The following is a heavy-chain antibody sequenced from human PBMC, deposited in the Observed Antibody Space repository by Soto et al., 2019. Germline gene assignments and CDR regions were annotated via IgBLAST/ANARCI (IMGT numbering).Heavy chain of an antibody. V-gene: IGHV1-18*01. Sequence: ASVKVSCKTSGYTFTNYGMTWVRQAPGQGLEWMGWISAYNGNTGYTQKLQGRVTITTDTSTSTAYMELRSLRSEDTAVYYCARIGDSTSHTRWFDPWGQGTLVTVSS. D-gene: IGHD2-2*01. CDR2: ISAYNGNT. J-gene: IGHJ5*02. CDR3: ARIGDSTSHTRWFDP. CDR1: GYTFTNYG.